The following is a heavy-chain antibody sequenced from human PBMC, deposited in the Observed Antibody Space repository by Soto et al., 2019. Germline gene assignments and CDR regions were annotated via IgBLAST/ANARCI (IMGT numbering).Heavy chain of an antibody. Sequence: GGSLRLSCAVSGFSLSNYAMSWVRQAPGKGLEWVSAISGSGSKTYYTDSVKGRFTISRDKSKTTLFLQMSSLRAEDTAVYYCAKGVITLVRGSFDYWGQGTLVTLSS. J-gene: IGHJ4*02. CDR3: AKGVITLVRGSFDY. CDR1: GFSLSNYA. V-gene: IGHV3-23*01. CDR2: ISGSGSKT. D-gene: IGHD3-10*01.